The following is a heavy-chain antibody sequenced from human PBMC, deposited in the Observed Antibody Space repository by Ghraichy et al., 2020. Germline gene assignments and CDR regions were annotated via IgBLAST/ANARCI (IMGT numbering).Heavy chain of an antibody. CDR2: ISAYNGNT. J-gene: IGHJ4*02. Sequence: ASVKVSCKASGYTFTSYGISWVRQAPGQGLEWMGWISAYNGNTNYAQKLQGRVTMTTDTSTSTAYMELRSLRSDDTAVYYCARDDWVDIVATDSIGADYWGQGTLVTVSS. D-gene: IGHD5-12*01. CDR1: GYTFTSYG. V-gene: IGHV1-18*01. CDR3: ARDDWVDIVATDSIGADY.